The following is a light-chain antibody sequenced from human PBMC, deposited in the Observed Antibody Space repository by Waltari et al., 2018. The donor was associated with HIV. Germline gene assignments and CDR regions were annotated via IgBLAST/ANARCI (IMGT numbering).Light chain of an antibody. CDR1: QTISDK. Sequence: DIQMTQSPSSLSASVGDRVTITCRSSQTISDKVNWYQQKSGEAPKVLIYDASTLETGVPSRFSGSGSGTDFTLTISSLQPDDFATYCCQQSFRSPLTFGPGTKVDI. CDR3: QQSFRSPLT. J-gene: IGKJ3*01. CDR2: DAS. V-gene: IGKV1-39*01.